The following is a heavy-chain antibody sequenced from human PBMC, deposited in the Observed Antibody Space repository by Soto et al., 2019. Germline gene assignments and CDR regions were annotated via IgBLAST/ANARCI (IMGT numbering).Heavy chain of an antibody. CDR2: INPNSGGT. D-gene: IGHD3-22*01. J-gene: IGHJ4*02. CDR1: GYTFTGYY. V-gene: IGHV1-2*04. CDR3: ARAYYYDSSGYLLDY. Sequence: WASVKVSCKASGYTFTGYYVHWVRQAPGQGLEWMGWINPNSGGTNYAQKFQGWVTMTRDTSISTAYMELSRLRSDDTAVYYCARAYYYDSSGYLLDYWGQGTLVTVSS.